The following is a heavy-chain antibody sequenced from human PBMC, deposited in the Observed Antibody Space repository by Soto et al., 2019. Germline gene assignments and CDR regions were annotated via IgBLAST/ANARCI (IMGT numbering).Heavy chain of an antibody. J-gene: IGHJ3*02. CDR2: IYPGDSDT. D-gene: IGHD3-22*01. V-gene: IGHV5-51*01. CDR1: GYSFTTYW. Sequence: GESLKISCKASGYSFTTYWIGWLRQMPGKGLEWMGIIYPGDSDTRYSPSFQGQVTISADKSISTAYLQWRSLKASDNAMYYCARRGAVVPGDAFDIWGQGTMVTVSS. CDR3: ARRGAVVPGDAFDI.